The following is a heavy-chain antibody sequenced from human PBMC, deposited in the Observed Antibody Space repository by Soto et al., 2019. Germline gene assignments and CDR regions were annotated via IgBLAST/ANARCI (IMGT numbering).Heavy chain of an antibody. CDR1: GFSLSTSGVG. V-gene: IGHV2-5*01. D-gene: IGHD1-1*01. CDR2: IYWNDDK. J-gene: IGHJ4*02. CDR3: AHTSNSDNVVY. Sequence: SGPTLVNPTQALTLTCTFSGFSLSTSGVGVGWIRQPPGKALERLALIYWNDDKRYSPSRKSRLTITKDTSKNQVVLTTTHMGPVDTATDYCAHTSNSDNVVYWGQGTRVTVSS.